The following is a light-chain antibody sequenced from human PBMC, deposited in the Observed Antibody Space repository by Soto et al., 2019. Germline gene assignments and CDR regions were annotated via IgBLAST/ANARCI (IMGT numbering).Light chain of an antibody. Sequence: QSVVTQEPSLTVSPGGTVTLTCGSSTGAVTSGHYPYWFQQKPGQAPRTLVYGISNKHSWTPARFSGSLLGGKAALTLSGAQPEDEAEFYCSLSYSGAVVFGGGTKLTVL. CDR3: SLSYSGAVV. J-gene: IGLJ2*01. CDR1: TGAVTSGHY. V-gene: IGLV7-46*01. CDR2: GIS.